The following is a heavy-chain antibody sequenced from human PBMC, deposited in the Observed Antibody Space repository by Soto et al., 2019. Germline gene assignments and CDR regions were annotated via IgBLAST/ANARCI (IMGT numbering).Heavy chain of an antibody. J-gene: IGHJ6*02. CDR1: GGSISSSNW. V-gene: IGHV4-4*02. D-gene: IGHD2-2*01. CDR2: IYHSGST. Sequence: PSETLSLPCAVSGGSISSSNWWSWVRQPPGKGLEWIGEIYHSGSTNYNPSLKSRVTISVDKSKNQFSLKLSSVTAADTAVYYCARRDMVVVPAALVVWGQGPTGTVSS. CDR3: ARRDMVVVPAALVV.